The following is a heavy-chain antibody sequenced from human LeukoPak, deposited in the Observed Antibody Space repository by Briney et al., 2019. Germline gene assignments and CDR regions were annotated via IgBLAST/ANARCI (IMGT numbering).Heavy chain of an antibody. J-gene: IGHJ6*02. CDR3: ARGRGGLGGYYGMDV. V-gene: IGHV3-53*01. D-gene: IGHD2-15*01. CDR1: GFTVSSNY. CDR2: IYSGGST. Sequence: GGSLRLSRAASGFTVSSNYMSWVRQAPGKGLEWVSVIYSGGSTYYADSVKGRFTISRDNSKNTLYLQMNSLRAEDTAVYYCARGRGGLGGYYGMDVWGQGTTVTVSS.